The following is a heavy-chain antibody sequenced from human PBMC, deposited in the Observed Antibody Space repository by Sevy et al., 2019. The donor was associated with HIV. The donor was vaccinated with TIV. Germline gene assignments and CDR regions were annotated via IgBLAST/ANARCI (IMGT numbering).Heavy chain of an antibody. CDR3: AKAVAAAGPRLGMDV. D-gene: IGHD6-13*01. CDR2: IRYDGSNK. J-gene: IGHJ6*02. CDR1: GFTFSSYG. V-gene: IGHV3-30*02. Sequence: GGSLRLSCAASGFTFSSYGMHWVRQAPGKGLEWVAFIRYDGSNKYYADSVKGRFTISRDNSKNTLYLQMNSLRAEDTAVYYCAKAVAAAGPRLGMDVWGQGTTVTVSS.